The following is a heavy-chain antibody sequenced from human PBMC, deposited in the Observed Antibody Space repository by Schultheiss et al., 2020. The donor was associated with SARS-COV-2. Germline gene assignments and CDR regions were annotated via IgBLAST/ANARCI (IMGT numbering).Heavy chain of an antibody. V-gene: IGHV4-39*07. CDR3: ARDNGFYGMDV. Sequence: SETLSLTCTVSGGSISSSSYYWGWIRQPPGKGLEWIGSIYYSGSTYYNPSLKSRVTISVDTSKNQFSLKLSSVTAADTAVYYCARDNGFYGMDVWGQGTTVTVSS. J-gene: IGHJ6*02. CDR2: IYYSGST. D-gene: IGHD6-25*01. CDR1: GGSISSSSYY.